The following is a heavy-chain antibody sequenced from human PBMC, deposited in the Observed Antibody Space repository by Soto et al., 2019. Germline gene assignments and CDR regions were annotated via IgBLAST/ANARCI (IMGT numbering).Heavy chain of an antibody. Sequence: EVQLVESGGGLVKPGGSLRLSCAASGFTFSSYSMNWVRQAPGKGLEWVSAISSSSSYIYYADSVKGRFTISRDNAKNSQYLQMNSVRAEETAVYYCARDGPMTTVTTVDYWGQGTLVTVSS. CDR1: GFTFSSYS. CDR3: ARDGPMTTVTTVDY. V-gene: IGHV3-21*01. D-gene: IGHD4-17*01. J-gene: IGHJ4*02. CDR2: ISSSSSYI.